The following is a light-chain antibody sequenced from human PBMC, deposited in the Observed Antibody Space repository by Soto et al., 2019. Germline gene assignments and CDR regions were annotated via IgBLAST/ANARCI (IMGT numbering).Light chain of an antibody. Sequence: EIVLTQSPGTLSLSPKERATISCRASQSVSSSYLAWNQQEPGQAPRLLIYGASSRATGIPDRFSGSGSGTDFSLTISRLEPEDFAVYYCQQYGSPSITFGQGTRLEIK. CDR1: QSVSSSY. V-gene: IGKV3-20*01. CDR2: GAS. J-gene: IGKJ5*01. CDR3: QQYGSPSIT.